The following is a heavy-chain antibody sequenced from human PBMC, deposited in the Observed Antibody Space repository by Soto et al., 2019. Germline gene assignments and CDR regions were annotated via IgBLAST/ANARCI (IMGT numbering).Heavy chain of an antibody. Sequence: GGSLRLSCAASGFTFSSYAMSWVRQAPGKGLEWVSAISGSGGSTYYADSVKGRFTISRDNSKNTLYLQMNSLRAEDTAVYYCAKGPCSGGSCYWDYWGQGTLVTVSS. CDR1: GFTFSSYA. V-gene: IGHV3-23*01. J-gene: IGHJ4*02. D-gene: IGHD2-15*01. CDR3: AKGPCSGGSCYWDY. CDR2: ISGSGGST.